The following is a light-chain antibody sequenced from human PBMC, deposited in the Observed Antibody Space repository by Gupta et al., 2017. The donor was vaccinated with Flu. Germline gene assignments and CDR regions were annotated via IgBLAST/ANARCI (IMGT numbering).Light chain of an antibody. CDR2: LNKDSSH. Sequence: GRSIYTSSVHQHQQRKGPRYSIELNKDSSHPTGVGVPDRCSGSISGTSAYLTISGLQSEDEADYYCQTWDACIHVVFGGGTKLTVL. J-gene: IGLJ2*01. CDR1: GRSIYT. V-gene: IGLV4-69*01. CDR3: QTWDACIHVV.